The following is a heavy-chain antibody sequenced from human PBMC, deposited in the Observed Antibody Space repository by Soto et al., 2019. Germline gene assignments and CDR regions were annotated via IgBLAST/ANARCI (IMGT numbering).Heavy chain of an antibody. V-gene: IGHV4-59*01. D-gene: IGHD6-13*01. CDR3: ARDQAAAGRGFDP. CDR1: GGSISSYY. Sequence: PSETLSLTCTVSGGSISSYYWSWIRQPPGKGLEWIGYIYYSGSTNYNPSLKSRVTISVDTSKNQFSLKLSSVTAADTAVYYCARDQAAAGRGFDPWGKGTLVTVS. CDR2: IYYSGST. J-gene: IGHJ5*02.